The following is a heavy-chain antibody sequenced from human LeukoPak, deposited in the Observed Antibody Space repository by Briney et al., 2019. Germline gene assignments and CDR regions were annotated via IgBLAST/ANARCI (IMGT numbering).Heavy chain of an antibody. V-gene: IGHV4-4*07. CDR2: IYTSGST. D-gene: IGHD6-13*01. CDR3: ARGVWRYSSRPNNWFDP. J-gene: IGHJ5*02. Sequence: SETLSLTCTVSGGSISSYYWSWIRQPAGKGLEWIGRIYTSGSTNYNPSLKSRVTMSVDTSKNQFSLKLSSVTAADTAVYYCARGVWRYSSRPNNWFDPWGQGTLVTVSS. CDR1: GGSISSYY.